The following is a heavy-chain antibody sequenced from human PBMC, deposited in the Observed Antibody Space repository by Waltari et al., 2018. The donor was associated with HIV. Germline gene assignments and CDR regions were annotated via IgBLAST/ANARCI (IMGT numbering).Heavy chain of an antibody. D-gene: IGHD3-22*01. CDR2: IIPTLASA. Sequence: QVQLVQSGAEVKKPGSSVKVSCKDSGGTFNNYPTSRQRQAPGHGLAWLGRIIPTLASAHDAQNCQGSVTMTALESTSAAYMDLSSLRSEDTAVYYCAVDLDYSDSSGYYSRFDYWGQGTLVTVSA. CDR1: GGTFNNYP. V-gene: IGHV1-69*11. CDR3: AVDLDYSDSSGYYSRFDY. J-gene: IGHJ4*02.